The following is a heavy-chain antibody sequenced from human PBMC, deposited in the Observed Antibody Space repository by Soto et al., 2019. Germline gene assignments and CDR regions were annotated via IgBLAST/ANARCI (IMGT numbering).Heavy chain of an antibody. CDR3: AKDTPMALDYFHY. V-gene: IGHV3-23*01. D-gene: IGHD5-18*01. J-gene: IGHJ4*02. Sequence: GGSLRLSCAASGFTFSSYAMNWVRLAPGKGLEWVSAISGSDGSTYYADSVKGRFTISRDNSKNTLYLQMNSLRAEDTAVYYCAKDTPMALDYFHYWGQGTLVTVSS. CDR1: GFTFSSYA. CDR2: ISGSDGST.